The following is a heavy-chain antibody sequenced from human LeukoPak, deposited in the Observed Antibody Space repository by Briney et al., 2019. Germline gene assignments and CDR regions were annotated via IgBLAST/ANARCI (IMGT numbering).Heavy chain of an antibody. Sequence: SETLSLTCTVSGGSVSSSSYYWGWIRQPPGKGLEWIGSIYYSGSTYYNPSLKSRVTISVDTSKNQFSLKLSSVTAADTAMYYCARPRREWFSSNGAFDIWGQGTMVTVSS. J-gene: IGHJ3*02. CDR3: ARPRREWFSSNGAFDI. CDR2: IYYSGST. CDR1: GGSVSSSSYY. V-gene: IGHV4-39*01. D-gene: IGHD3-3*01.